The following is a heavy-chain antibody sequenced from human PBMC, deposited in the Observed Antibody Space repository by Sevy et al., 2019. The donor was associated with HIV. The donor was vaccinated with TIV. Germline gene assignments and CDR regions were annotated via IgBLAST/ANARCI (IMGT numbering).Heavy chain of an antibody. J-gene: IGHJ4*02. CDR3: ARDLYSSGWHFDY. CDR1: GFTFSSYW. V-gene: IGHV3-7*01. D-gene: IGHD6-19*01. Sequence: GGSLRLSCAASGFTFSSYWMSWVRQAPGKGLEWVANIKQVGSEKYYVDSVKGRFTISRDNAKNALYLQMNSLRAEDTAGYYCARDLYSSGWHFDYWGQGTLVTVSS. CDR2: IKQVGSEK.